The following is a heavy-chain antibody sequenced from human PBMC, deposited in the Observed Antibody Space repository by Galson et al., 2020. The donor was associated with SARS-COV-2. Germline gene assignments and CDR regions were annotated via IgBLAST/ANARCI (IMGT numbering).Heavy chain of an antibody. Sequence: GESLKISCRVSGYTLIDLSIHWVRQAPGKGLEWMGGYDPANGETIYAQNFEGRLTVTKEASPDTAHMELNSLRSEDTATYYCVVDNVLTRACGSRWMDWGQGTLVTISS. CDR1: GYTLIDLS. D-gene: IGHD7-27*01. CDR2: YDPANGET. V-gene: IGHV1-24*01. CDR3: VVDNVLTRACGSRWMD. J-gene: IGHJ1*01.